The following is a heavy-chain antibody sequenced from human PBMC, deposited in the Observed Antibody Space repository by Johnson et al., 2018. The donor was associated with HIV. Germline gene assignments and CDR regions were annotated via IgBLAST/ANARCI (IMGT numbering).Heavy chain of an antibody. V-gene: IGHV3-30*02. CDR3: ANFGDDSRKDRPETHDAFDI. J-gene: IGHJ3*02. Sequence: QVQLVESGGGVVQPGGSLRLSCVVSGFTFSSYGMHWVRQAPGKGLEWAAFIRYDGSNKYYADSVKGRFTISRDISKNTLYLQMNSLRAEDTAVYYCANFGDDSRKDRPETHDAFDIWGQGTMVTVSS. CDR1: GFTFSSYG. CDR2: IRYDGSNK. D-gene: IGHD3-22*01.